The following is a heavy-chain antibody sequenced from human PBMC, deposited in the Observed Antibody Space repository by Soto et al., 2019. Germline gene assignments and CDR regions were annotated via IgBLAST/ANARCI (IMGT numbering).Heavy chain of an antibody. Sequence: PGGSLRLSCAASGFTFSSYAMSWVRQAPGKGLEWVSAISGSGGSTYYADSVKGRFTISRDNSKNTLYLQMNSLRAEDTAVYYCAKAMNFIAAARYGMDVWGQGTTVTVSS. V-gene: IGHV3-23*01. D-gene: IGHD6-13*01. CDR2: ISGSGGST. CDR1: GFTFSSYA. J-gene: IGHJ6*02. CDR3: AKAMNFIAAARYGMDV.